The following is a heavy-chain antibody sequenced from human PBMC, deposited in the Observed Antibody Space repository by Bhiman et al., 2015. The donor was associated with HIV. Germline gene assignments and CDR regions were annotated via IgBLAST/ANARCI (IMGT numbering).Heavy chain of an antibody. V-gene: IGHV3-48*03. J-gene: IGHJ4*02. D-gene: IGHD6-13*01. CDR3: ARDTWNIARAGTSFDN. Sequence: EVQLVESGGGLVQPGGSLRLSCAASTFTLSGYDMNWVRQAPGKGLEWVSYIHSSGTIIKYVDSVKGRFTISRDNAKNTLFLQMKSLRAEDTAVYYCARDTWNIARAGTSFDNWGQGTLVTVSS. CDR1: TFTLSGYD. CDR2: IHSSGTII.